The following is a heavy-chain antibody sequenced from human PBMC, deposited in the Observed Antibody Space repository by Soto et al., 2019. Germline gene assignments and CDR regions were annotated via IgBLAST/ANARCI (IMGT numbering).Heavy chain of an antibody. D-gene: IGHD3-22*01. CDR3: ATGPLTTMIVVSDAFDI. Sequence: QVQLVQSGAEVKKPGASVKVSCKVSGYTLTELSMHWVRQAPGKGLEWMGGFDPEDGETIYAQKFQGRVTMTEDTSTDTAYMELSSLRSEDAAVYYCATGPLTTMIVVSDAFDIWGQGTMVTVSS. V-gene: IGHV1-24*01. J-gene: IGHJ3*02. CDR1: GYTLTELS. CDR2: FDPEDGET.